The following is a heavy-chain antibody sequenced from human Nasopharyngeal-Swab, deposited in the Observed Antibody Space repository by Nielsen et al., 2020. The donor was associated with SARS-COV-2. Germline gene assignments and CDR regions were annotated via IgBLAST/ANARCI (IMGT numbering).Heavy chain of an antibody. D-gene: IGHD6-25*01. CDR3: ARGGTSPFDS. V-gene: IGHV4-4*07. CDR1: DGSIFSYY. CDR2: IYTSGST. J-gene: IGHJ5*01. Sequence: SETLSLTCTVSDGSIFSYYWSWIRQPAGKGLEWIGRIYTSGSTNYNPSLKSRVTMSIDTSKNQFSLRLSSVTAADTAVYYCARGGTSPFDSWGQGTLVTVSS.